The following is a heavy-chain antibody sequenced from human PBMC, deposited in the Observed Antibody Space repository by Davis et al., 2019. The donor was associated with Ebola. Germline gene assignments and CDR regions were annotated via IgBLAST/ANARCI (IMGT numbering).Heavy chain of an antibody. J-gene: IGHJ4*02. V-gene: IGHV3-30*03. CDR1: GFTFSSYG. CDR3: ASGRYSGSFDY. Sequence: GGSLRLSCAASGFTFSSYGMHWVRQAPGKGLEWVAVISYDGSNKYYADSVKGRFTISRDNSKNTLYLQMNSLRAEDTAVYYCASGRYSGSFDYWGQGTLVTVSS. CDR2: ISYDGSNK. D-gene: IGHD1-26*01.